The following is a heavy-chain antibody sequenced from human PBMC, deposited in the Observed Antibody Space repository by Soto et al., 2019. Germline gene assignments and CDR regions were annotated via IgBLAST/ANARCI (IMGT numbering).Heavy chain of an antibody. V-gene: IGHV3-23*01. Sequence: PGGSLRLSCAASGFTFSSYAMSRVRQAPGKGLEWVSAISGSGGSTYYADSVKGRFTISRDNSKNTLYLQMNSLRAGDTAVYYCAKLPGKITMVRGRNPYYFDYWGQGTLVTVSS. CDR2: ISGSGGST. J-gene: IGHJ4*02. D-gene: IGHD3-10*01. CDR1: GFTFSSYA. CDR3: AKLPGKITMVRGRNPYYFDY.